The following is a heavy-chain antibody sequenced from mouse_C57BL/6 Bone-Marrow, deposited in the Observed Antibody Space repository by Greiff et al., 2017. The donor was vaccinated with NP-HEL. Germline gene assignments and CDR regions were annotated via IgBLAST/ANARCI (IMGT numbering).Heavy chain of an antibody. CDR1: GYTFTSYW. D-gene: IGHD4-1*02. CDR3: AGYRASTGTRAMDY. CDR2: INPSSGYT. V-gene: IGHV1-7*01. Sequence: QVQLQQSGAELAKPGASVKLSCKASGYTFTSYWMHWVKQRPGQGLEWIGYINPSSGYTKYNQKFKDKATLTADKSSSTAYMQLNSLTYEDSADYYCAGYRASTGTRAMDYWGQGTSVTVSS. J-gene: IGHJ4*01.